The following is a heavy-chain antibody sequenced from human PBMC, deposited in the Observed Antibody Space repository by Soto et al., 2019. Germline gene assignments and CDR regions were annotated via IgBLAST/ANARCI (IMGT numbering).Heavy chain of an antibody. D-gene: IGHD3-3*01. V-gene: IGHV4-39*02. Sequence: PETLYHSYSVSGGSIRIPLHLWCLVRHPPGKGLEWIGTIYYTGSTYHNPFLRSRVTIFVDTSKNQFSLKLTSVTAADTAVYYCARDFGGGALDSWGQGTLVTVS. J-gene: IGHJ5*01. CDR1: GGSIRIPLHL. CDR2: IYYTGST. CDR3: ARDFGGGALDS.